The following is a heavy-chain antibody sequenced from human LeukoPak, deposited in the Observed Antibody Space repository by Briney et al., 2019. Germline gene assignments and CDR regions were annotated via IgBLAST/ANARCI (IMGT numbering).Heavy chain of an antibody. Sequence: HGASVKVSCKASGYTFTGYYMHWVRQAPGQGLEWMGWINPNHGDTNYAQKFQDRVSMTRDTSISTAYMHLSRLRSDDTAVYYCASLVVTATNSHGDIWGQGTMVTVSS. CDR2: INPNHGDT. J-gene: IGHJ3*02. V-gene: IGHV1-2*02. CDR3: ASLVVTATNSHGDI. CDR1: GYTFTGYY. D-gene: IGHD2-21*02.